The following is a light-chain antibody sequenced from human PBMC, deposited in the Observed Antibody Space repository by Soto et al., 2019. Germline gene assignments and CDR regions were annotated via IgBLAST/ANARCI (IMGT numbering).Light chain of an antibody. J-gene: IGKJ4*01. CDR2: GSS. V-gene: IGKV1-39*01. CDR1: QTINSY. CDR3: QQTDTRPFT. Sequence: DIVMTQSPSSLSASVGDRVTLTCRASQTINSYLNWYQQRPGNAPKLLIVGSSILQSWVPSKFSGSGSGTHFTLTISSLQPEDTASYYCQQTDTRPFTFGGGTKVDIK.